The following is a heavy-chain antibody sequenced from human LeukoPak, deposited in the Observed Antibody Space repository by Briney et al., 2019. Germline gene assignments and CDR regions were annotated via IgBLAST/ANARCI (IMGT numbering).Heavy chain of an antibody. CDR3: ARLGHCSGGGSCHHDY. V-gene: IGHV4-39*01. CDR2: IYYSGST. D-gene: IGHD2-15*01. Sequence: PSETLSLTCTVSGGSISSSSYYWGWIRQPPGKGLEWIGSIYYSGSTYYNPSLKSRVTISVDTSRNQFSLKLNSVTAADTAVYYCARLGHCSGGGSCHHDYWGQGTLVTVSS. CDR1: GGSISSSSYY. J-gene: IGHJ4*02.